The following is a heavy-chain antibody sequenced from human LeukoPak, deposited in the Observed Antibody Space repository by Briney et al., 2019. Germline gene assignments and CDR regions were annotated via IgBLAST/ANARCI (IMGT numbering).Heavy chain of an antibody. J-gene: IGHJ3*01. D-gene: IGHD6-19*01. CDR2: IYPGESNT. V-gene: IGHV5-51*01. Sequence: GESLKISCKGSGYSFTSYWIGCVRQMPGKGLEWMGLIYPGESNTRYSPSFQGQIPISADKSMRTAYLQWSSLKASDTAMYYCASRQLSYSSGWHLWGQGTMFTVSS. CDR3: ASRQLSYSSGWHL. CDR1: GYSFTSYW.